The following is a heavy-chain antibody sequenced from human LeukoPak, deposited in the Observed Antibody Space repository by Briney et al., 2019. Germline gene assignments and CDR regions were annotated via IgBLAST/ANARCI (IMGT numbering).Heavy chain of an antibody. CDR2: ISSSGSTI. CDR1: GFTFSSYE. D-gene: IGHD3-22*01. J-gene: IGHJ6*02. Sequence: GGSLRLSCAASGFTFSSYEMNWVRQAPGKGLEWVLYISSSGSTIYYADSVKGRFTISRDNAKNSLYLQMNSLRAEDTAVYYCARDSAYYYDRYYYGMDVWGQGTTVTVSS. CDR3: ARDSAYYYDRYYYGMDV. V-gene: IGHV3-48*03.